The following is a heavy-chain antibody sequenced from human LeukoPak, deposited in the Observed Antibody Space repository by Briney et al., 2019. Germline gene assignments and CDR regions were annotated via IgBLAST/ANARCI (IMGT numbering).Heavy chain of an antibody. D-gene: IGHD5-18*01. J-gene: IGHJ4*02. V-gene: IGHV4-34*01. Sequence: SETLSLTCAVYGGSFSGYYWSWIRQPPGKGLEWIGEINHSGSTNYNPSLKSRVTISVDTSRNQFSLKLSSVTAADTAVYYCAGPRGYSYMRYYFDYWGQGTLVTVSS. CDR2: INHSGST. CDR3: AGPRGYSYMRYYFDY. CDR1: GGSFSGYY.